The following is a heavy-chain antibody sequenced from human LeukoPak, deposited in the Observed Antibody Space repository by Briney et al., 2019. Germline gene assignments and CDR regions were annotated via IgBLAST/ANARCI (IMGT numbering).Heavy chain of an antibody. Sequence: SVKVSCKASGGTFSSYAISWVRQAPGQGLEWMGGIIPIFGTANYAQKFQGRVTITTDESTSTAYMKLSSLRSEDTAVYYCARSTTYYDILTGSYFDPWGQGTLVTVSS. CDR2: IIPIFGTA. J-gene: IGHJ5*02. D-gene: IGHD3-9*01. V-gene: IGHV1-69*05. CDR1: GGTFSSYA. CDR3: ARSTTYYDILTGSYFDP.